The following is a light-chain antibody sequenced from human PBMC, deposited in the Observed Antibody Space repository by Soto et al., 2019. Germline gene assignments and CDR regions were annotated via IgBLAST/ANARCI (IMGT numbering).Light chain of an antibody. V-gene: IGLV2-23*01. CDR1: SSDVGSYNL. Sequence: QSVLTQPASVSGSPGQSITISCTGTSSDVGSYNLVSWYQQHPGKAPKLIIFEGSKRPSGVSNRFSGSKSGNTASLTISGLQAEDEADYHCCSYAGSTTYVLGTGTKVTVL. J-gene: IGLJ1*01. CDR2: EGS. CDR3: CSYAGSTTYV.